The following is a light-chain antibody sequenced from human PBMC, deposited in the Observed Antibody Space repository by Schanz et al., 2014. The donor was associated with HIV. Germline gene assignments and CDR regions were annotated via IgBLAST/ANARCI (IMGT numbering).Light chain of an antibody. CDR3: SSYTNINSWV. CDR1: SSNIGAGYD. V-gene: IGLV1-40*01. J-gene: IGLJ3*02. Sequence: QSVLTQPPSLSGAPGQRVILSCNGTSSNIGAGYDVHWYQQFPGTAPKLLIFDDSSRPSGVPDGFSGSKSGTSASLAITGLQADDEADYYCSSYTNINSWVFGGGTKLTVL. CDR2: DDS.